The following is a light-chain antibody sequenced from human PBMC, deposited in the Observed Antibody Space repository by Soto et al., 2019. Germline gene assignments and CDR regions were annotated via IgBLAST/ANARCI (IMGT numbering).Light chain of an antibody. CDR1: SSNIGAGYD. V-gene: IGLV1-40*01. CDR2: GNS. CDR3: QSDDSSLSGSVV. J-gene: IGLJ2*01. Sequence: QSVLTQPPSVSGAPGQRVTISCTGSSSNIGAGYDVHWYQQLPVTAPKLLIYGNSNRPSGVPDRFSGSKSGTSASLAITGLQAEDEADYYGQSDDSSLSGSVVFGGGTKLTVL.